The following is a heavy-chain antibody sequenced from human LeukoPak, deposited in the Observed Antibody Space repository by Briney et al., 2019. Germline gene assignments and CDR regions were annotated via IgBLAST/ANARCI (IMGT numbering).Heavy chain of an antibody. Sequence: GGFLRLSCAASGFTFSSYWMHWVRQAPGKGLVWVSRINGDGGSTTYADSVKGRFTISRDNAKNTLYLQMNSLRAEDTAVYYCARDRATAMFDYWAQGTLVTVSS. CDR2: INGDGGST. CDR3: ARDRATAMFDY. D-gene: IGHD5-18*01. J-gene: IGHJ4*02. V-gene: IGHV3-74*01. CDR1: GFTFSSYW.